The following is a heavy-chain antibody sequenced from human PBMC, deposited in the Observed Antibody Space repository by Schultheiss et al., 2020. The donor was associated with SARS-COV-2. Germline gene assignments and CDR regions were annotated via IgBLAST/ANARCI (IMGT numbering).Heavy chain of an antibody. CDR2: IYPGDYET. D-gene: IGHD1-1*01. CDR1: GYSFANYW. J-gene: IGHJ4*02. Sequence: GESLKISCKGSGYSFANYWIGWVRQMPGKGLEWMGIIYPGDYETRYSPSFQGQVTISADKSISTAYLQWSSLKASDTAMYYCARLVPQNGFDYWGQGTLVTVSS. CDR3: ARLVPQNGFDY. V-gene: IGHV5-51*01.